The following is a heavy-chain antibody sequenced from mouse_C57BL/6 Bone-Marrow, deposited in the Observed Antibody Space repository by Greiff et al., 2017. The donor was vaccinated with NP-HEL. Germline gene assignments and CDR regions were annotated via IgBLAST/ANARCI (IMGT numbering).Heavy chain of an antibody. Sequence: EVKLMESGPVLVKPGASVKMSCKASGYTFTDYYMNWVKQSHGKSLEWIGVINPYNGGTSYNQKFKGKATLTVDKSSSTAYMELNSLTSEDSAVYYCARLGRYVDYWGQGTTLTVSS. CDR1: GYTFTDYY. D-gene: IGHD4-1*01. J-gene: IGHJ2*01. CDR3: ARLGRYVDY. V-gene: IGHV1-19*01. CDR2: INPYNGGT.